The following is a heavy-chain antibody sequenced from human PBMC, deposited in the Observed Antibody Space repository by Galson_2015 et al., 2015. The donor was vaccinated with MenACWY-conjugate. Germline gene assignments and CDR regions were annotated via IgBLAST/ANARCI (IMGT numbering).Heavy chain of an antibody. V-gene: IGHV3-23*01. CDR1: GITFSSYA. CDR3: AKAPYLYYDSGGYPHYFDH. D-gene: IGHD3-22*01. Sequence: SLRLSCAASGITFSSYAMSWVRQAPGKELEWVSAISGSGDSTYYADSLKGRFTISRDNSNNTLYLQMNSLRADDTAVYYCAKAPYLYYDSGGYPHYFDHWGQGTLVTVSS. J-gene: IGHJ4*02. CDR2: ISGSGDST.